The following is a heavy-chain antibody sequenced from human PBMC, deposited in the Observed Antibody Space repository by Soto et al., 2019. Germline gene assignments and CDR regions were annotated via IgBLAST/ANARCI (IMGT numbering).Heavy chain of an antibody. CDR3: ARGQYSSGGGYFDY. D-gene: IGHD6-19*01. Sequence: EVQLVESGGGLVQPGGSLRLSCAASGFTFSSYEMNWVRQAPGKGLEWVSYISSSGSTIYYADSVKGRFTISRDNAKNSRYRQINSLRAEHTAVYYCARGQYSSGGGYFDYWGQETLVTVSS. J-gene: IGHJ4*02. CDR2: ISSSGSTI. V-gene: IGHV3-48*03. CDR1: GFTFSSYE.